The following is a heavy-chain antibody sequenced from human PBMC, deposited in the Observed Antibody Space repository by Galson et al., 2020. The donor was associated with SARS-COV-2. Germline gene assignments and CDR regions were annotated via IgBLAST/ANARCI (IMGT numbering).Heavy chain of an antibody. CDR1: GFTFSRYW. J-gene: IGHJ4*02. CDR3: ARDLGLVTTCYFDY. D-gene: IGHD4-17*01. Sequence: GGSLRLSCAASGFTFSRYWMSWVRQAPGKGLEWVANINQDGSDQNYVDSVKGRFTISRDNAKNSLYLQMNSLRAEDTAVYSCARDLGLVTTCYFDYLGQGNLVTVSS. V-gene: IGHV3-7*04. CDR2: INQDGSDQ.